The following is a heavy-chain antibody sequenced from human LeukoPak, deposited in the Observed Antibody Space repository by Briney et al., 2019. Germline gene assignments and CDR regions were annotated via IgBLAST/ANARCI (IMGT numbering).Heavy chain of an antibody. CDR1: GFSFGDYG. Sequence: GGSLRLSCAASGFSFGDYGMSWVRQAPGQGLEWVSGINWNGGSTGYADSVKGRFTISRDNAKNSLYLQMSSLRAEDTALYYCARGVLADQSMVWVDFGGQGTLVTVSS. J-gene: IGHJ4*02. CDR3: ARGVLADQSMVWVDF. D-gene: IGHD3-10*01. V-gene: IGHV3-20*04. CDR2: INWNGGST.